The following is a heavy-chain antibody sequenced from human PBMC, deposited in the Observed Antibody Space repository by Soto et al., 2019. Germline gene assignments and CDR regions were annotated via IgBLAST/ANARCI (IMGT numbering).Heavy chain of an antibody. CDR1: GGSISSGGYY. D-gene: IGHD1-26*01. J-gene: IGHJ4*02. CDR3: ARETMGATEFDY. Sequence: QVQLQESGPGLVKPSQTLSLTCTVSGGSISSGGYYWSWIRQHPGKGLEWIGYIYYSGSTYYNPSLKSRVTISVDTSKSQFSLKLSSVTAADTAVYYCARETMGATEFDYWGQGTLVTVSS. CDR2: IYYSGST. V-gene: IGHV4-31*03.